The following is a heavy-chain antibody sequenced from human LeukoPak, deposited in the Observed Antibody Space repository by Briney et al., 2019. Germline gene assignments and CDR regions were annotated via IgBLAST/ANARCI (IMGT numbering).Heavy chain of an antibody. CDR2: IYYSGST. D-gene: IGHD6-19*01. J-gene: IGHJ4*02. Sequence: PSETLSLTCTVSGGSISIYYWSWIRQPPGKGLEWIGYIYYSGSTNYNPSLKSRVTISVDTSKNQFSLKLSSVTAADTAVYYCARGLKAVAGYFDYWGQGTLVTVSS. CDR3: ARGLKAVAGYFDY. V-gene: IGHV4-59*01. CDR1: GGSISIYY.